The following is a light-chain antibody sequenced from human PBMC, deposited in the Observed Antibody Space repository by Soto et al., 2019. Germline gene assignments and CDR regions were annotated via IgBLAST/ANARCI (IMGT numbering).Light chain of an antibody. Sequence: DAVLNPSPLSLPVTLGQPAAISCRSSQSLVYSNGNAYLIWFQQRPGQSPRRLIYQVSTRDAGVPDRFSGSGSGTYFTLTISRVEAEDVGLYYCMQGTHWPWTFGQGTKVEIK. CDR3: MQGTHWPWT. CDR1: QSLVYSNGNAY. CDR2: QVS. V-gene: IGKV2-30*01. J-gene: IGKJ1*01.